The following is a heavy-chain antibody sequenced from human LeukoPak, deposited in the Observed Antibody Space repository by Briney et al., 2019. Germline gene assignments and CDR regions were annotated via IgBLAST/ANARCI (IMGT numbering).Heavy chain of an antibody. Sequence: GGSLRLXCAASGFTFSSYGMHWVRRAPGKGLEWVAVIWYDGSNKYYADSVKGRFTISRDNSKNTLYLQMNSLRAEDTAVYYCAKDQKGGSSPFDYWGQGTLVTVSS. CDR2: IWYDGSNK. D-gene: IGHD2-15*01. J-gene: IGHJ4*02. V-gene: IGHV3-33*06. CDR3: AKDQKGGSSPFDY. CDR1: GFTFSSYG.